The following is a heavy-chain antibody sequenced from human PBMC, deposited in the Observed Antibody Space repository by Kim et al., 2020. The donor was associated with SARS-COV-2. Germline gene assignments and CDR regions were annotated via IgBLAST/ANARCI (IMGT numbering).Heavy chain of an antibody. CDR3: ATDMVHNSLDY. D-gene: IGHD3-10*01. V-gene: IGHV3-7*03. CDR2: IAQDGSEK. J-gene: IGHJ4*02. Sequence: GGSLRLSCAASGFTFSTYWMSWVRQAPGKGLEWVANIAQDGSEKYYVGSVKGRFTISRDNAKNSLYLQVNSLRADDTAVYYCATDMVHNSLDYWGQGTLVTVSS. CDR1: GFTFSTYW.